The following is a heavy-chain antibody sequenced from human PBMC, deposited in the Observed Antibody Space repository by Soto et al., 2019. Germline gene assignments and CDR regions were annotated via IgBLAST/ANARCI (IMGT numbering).Heavy chain of an antibody. D-gene: IGHD2-21*02. CDR1: GFTFSSYA. CDR3: VKNNCGGDRYSVYYSHH. CDR2: ISWDGNST. Sequence: PGGSLRLSCAASGFTFSSYAMSWVRQAPGKGLEWVSLISWDGNSTYYADSVKGRFTISRDNSKNSLFLQMNSLRAEDTALYYCVKNNCGGDRYSVYYSHHWGQGPLITVSS. J-gene: IGHJ4*02. V-gene: IGHV3-43D*04.